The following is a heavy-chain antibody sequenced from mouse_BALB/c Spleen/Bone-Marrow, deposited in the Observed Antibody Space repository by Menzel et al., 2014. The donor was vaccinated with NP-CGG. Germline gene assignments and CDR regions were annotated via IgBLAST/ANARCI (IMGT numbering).Heavy chain of an antibody. CDR2: INPSNGRT. J-gene: IGHJ1*01. V-gene: IGHV1S81*02. D-gene: IGHD1-1*01. CDR3: ARWNYYGSLYWYFDV. Sequence: VQLQQSGAELVKPGASVKLSCKASGYTFTSYWMHWVKQRPGQGLEWIGEINPSNGRTNYNEKFKSKATLTVDKSSSTAYMQLSSLTSEDSAVDYCARWNYYGSLYWYFDVWGAGTTVTVSS. CDR1: GYTFTSYW.